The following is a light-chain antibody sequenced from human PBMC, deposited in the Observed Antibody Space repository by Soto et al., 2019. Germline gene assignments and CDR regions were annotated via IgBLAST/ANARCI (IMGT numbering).Light chain of an antibody. V-gene: IGKV3-20*01. CDR2: GAS. CDR3: QQYGSAPRT. J-gene: IGKJ1*01. Sequence: EIVLTQSPGTLSLSPGERATLSCRASQSVSSSYLAWYQQKPGQAPRLLIYGASSRATGIPDRFSGSGSGTDFTLNISRLEPEDVAEYYCQQYGSAPRTFGQGTEVEIK. CDR1: QSVSSSY.